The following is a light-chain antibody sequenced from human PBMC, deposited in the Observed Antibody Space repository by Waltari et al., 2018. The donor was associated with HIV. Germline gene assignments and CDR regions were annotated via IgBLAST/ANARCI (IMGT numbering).Light chain of an antibody. J-gene: IGLJ2*01. CDR3: QVWDGDSNHVV. V-gene: IGLV3-21*04. CDR1: NIGSRS. Sequence: SYMLTQPPSVSVAPGETARITCEGDNIGSRSVQWYQQKAGQAPVLVIYYDIDRPSGIPDRFSGSNSDNTATLTISRVEAGDEADYYCQVWDGDSNHVVVGGGTKLTVL. CDR2: YDI.